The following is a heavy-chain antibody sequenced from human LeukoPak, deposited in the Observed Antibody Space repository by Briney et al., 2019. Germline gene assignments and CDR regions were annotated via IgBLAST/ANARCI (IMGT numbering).Heavy chain of an antibody. V-gene: IGHV5-51*01. D-gene: IGHD3-22*01. CDR1: GYSFTSYW. Sequence: GESLKISCKGSGYSFTSYWIGWVRQMPGKGLEWMGIIYPGGSDTRYSPSFQGQVTISADKSISTAYLQWSSLKASDTAMYYCARRGTMIVVVSDAFDIWGQGTMVTVSS. CDR3: ARRGTMIVVVSDAFDI. J-gene: IGHJ3*02. CDR2: IYPGGSDT.